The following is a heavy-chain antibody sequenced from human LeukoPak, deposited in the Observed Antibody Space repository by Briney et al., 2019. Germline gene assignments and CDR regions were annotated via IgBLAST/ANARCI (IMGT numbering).Heavy chain of an antibody. CDR1: GFTFSSYA. D-gene: IGHD6-25*01. CDR3: ARAIRIIPAGYFDY. CDR2: ISYDGSNK. Sequence: GGSLRLSCAASGFTFSSYAMHWVRQAPGKGLEWVAVISYDGSNKYYADSVKGRFTISRDNSKNTLYLQMNSLRAEDTAVYYCARAIRIIPAGYFDYWGQGTLVTVSS. V-gene: IGHV3-30-3*01. J-gene: IGHJ4*02.